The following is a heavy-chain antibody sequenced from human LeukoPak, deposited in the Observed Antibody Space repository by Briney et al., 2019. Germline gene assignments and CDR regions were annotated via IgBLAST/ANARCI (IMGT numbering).Heavy chain of an antibody. D-gene: IGHD2-2*01. CDR2: IRSKANSYAT. V-gene: IGHV3-73*01. CDR1: GFTFSGSD. CDR3: SSQESGVIPAALLP. J-gene: IGHJ5*02. Sequence: GGSLRLSCATSGFTFSGSDMHWVRQASGKGLEWVGRIRSKANSYATAYAASLRGRFTISRDDSKNTAYLQMNSLKTEDTAVYYCSSQESGVIPAALLPWGQGTLVTVSS.